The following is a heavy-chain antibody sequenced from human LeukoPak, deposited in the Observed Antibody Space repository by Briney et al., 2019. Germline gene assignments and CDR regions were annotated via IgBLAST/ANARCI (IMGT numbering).Heavy chain of an antibody. Sequence: GGSLRHSCEGSGVTFSNAWMSWVRQAPGKGLERVGRHKSKRDGGIADYAAVVKGRFSISRDDLKNALYLQMNSLKSEDTAVYYCTTGLGKTDHDYWGQGTLVTVSS. CDR1: GVTFSNAW. V-gene: IGHV3-15*01. CDR3: TTGLGKTDHDY. J-gene: IGHJ4*02. CDR2: HKSKRDGGIA. D-gene: IGHD4-11*01.